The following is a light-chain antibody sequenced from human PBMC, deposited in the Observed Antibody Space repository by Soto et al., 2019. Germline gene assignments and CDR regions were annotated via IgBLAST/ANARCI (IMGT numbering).Light chain of an antibody. CDR3: QQYYCTPST. CDR1: QSVLYSSNTKNY. CDR2: WAS. Sequence: DIVMTQSPDSLAVSLGERATINCKSSQSVLYSSNTKNYLAWYQQKPGQPPKLLIYWASTRESGVPDRFSGSGSGTDFTLTISSRQAEYVAVYYCQQYYCTPSTFGQGTKVEIK. J-gene: IGKJ1*01. V-gene: IGKV4-1*01.